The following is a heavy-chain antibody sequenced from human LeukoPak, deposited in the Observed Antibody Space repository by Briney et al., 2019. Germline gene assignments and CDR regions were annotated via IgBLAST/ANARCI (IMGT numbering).Heavy chain of an antibody. D-gene: IGHD5-12*01. Sequence: PSETLSLTCAVYGGSFSGYYWNWIRQPPGKGLEWIGEINHSGSTNYNPSLKSRVTISVDTSKKQFSLKLSSVTAADTAVYYCALSGYSGYDYRLDYWGQGTLVTVFS. V-gene: IGHV4-34*01. CDR3: ALSGYSGYDYRLDY. J-gene: IGHJ4*02. CDR2: INHSGST. CDR1: GGSFSGYY.